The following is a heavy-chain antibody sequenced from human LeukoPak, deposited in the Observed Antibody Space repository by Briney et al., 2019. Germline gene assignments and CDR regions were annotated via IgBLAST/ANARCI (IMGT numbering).Heavy chain of an antibody. Sequence: SETLSLTCTVSGDSISSYYWSWIRQPPGEGLEWIGYIYYSGSTNYNPSLKGRVTISVDTSKNQFFLELSSVTAGDTAVYYCARDRYYDSSGWGNDAFDIWGQGTMVTVSS. V-gene: IGHV4-59*01. CDR2: IYYSGST. CDR1: GDSISSYY. J-gene: IGHJ3*02. D-gene: IGHD3-22*01. CDR3: ARDRYYDSSGWGNDAFDI.